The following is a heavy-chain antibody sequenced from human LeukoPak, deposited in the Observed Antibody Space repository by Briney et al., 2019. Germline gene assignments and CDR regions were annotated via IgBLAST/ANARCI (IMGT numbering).Heavy chain of an antibody. Sequence: GASVKVSCKASGYTFTSYGISWVRQAPGQGLEWMGWISAYNGNTNYAQKLQGRVTMTTDTYTSTAYMELMSLRSDDTAVYYCARVHCSGGSCYPSRYFQHWGQGTLVTVSS. CDR3: ARVHCSGGSCYPSRYFQH. CDR2: ISAYNGNT. J-gene: IGHJ1*01. V-gene: IGHV1-18*01. CDR1: GYTFTSYG. D-gene: IGHD2-15*01.